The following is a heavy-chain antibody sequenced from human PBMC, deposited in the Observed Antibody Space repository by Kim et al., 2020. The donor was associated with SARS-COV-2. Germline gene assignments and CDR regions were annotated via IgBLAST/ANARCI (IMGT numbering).Heavy chain of an antibody. J-gene: IGHJ2*01. D-gene: IGHD3-16*02. Sequence: SETLSLTCAVSGGSISSSNWWSWVRQPPGKGLEWIGEIYHSGSTNYNPSLKSRVTISVDKSKNQFSLKLSSVTAADTAVYYCARAPNYDYVWGSYRPPTGGYFDLWGRGTLVTVSS. CDR1: GGSISSSNW. CDR2: IYHSGST. CDR3: ARAPNYDYVWGSYRPPTGGYFDL. V-gene: IGHV4-4*02.